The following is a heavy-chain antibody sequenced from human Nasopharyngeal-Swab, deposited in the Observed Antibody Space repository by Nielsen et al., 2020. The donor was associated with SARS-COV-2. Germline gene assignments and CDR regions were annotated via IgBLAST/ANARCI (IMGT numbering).Heavy chain of an antibody. CDR2: INHSGST. CDR3: ASRRPRARGHFDY. Sequence: SETLSLTCAVYGGSFSGYYWSWIRQPPGKGLEWIGEINHSGSTNYNPSLKSRVTISVETSKNQFSLKLSSVTAADTAVYYCASRRPRARGHFDYWGQGTLVTVSS. V-gene: IGHV4-34*01. J-gene: IGHJ4*02. D-gene: IGHD6-6*01. CDR1: GGSFSGYY.